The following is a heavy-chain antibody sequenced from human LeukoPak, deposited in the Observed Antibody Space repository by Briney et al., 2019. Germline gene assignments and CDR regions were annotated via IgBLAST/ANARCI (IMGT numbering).Heavy chain of an antibody. V-gene: IGHV3-49*04. D-gene: IGHD5-12*01. Sequence: GGSLRLSCTASGFTFCDYAMSWVRQAPGKGLEWVGFIRSKAYGGTTEYAASVKGRFTISRDDSKNTLYLQMNSLKTEDTAVYYCPTSWGYKYWGQGTLVTVSS. CDR3: PTSWGYKY. CDR1: GFTFCDYA. J-gene: IGHJ4*02. CDR2: IRSKAYGGTT.